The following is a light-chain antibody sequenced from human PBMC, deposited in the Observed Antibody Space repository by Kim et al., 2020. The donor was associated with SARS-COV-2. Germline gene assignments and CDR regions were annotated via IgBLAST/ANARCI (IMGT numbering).Light chain of an antibody. Sequence: LGQTVRITCQGDSLRSYSVSWYQQKPGQAPLLFIYGRNNRPSGIPDRFSGSSSGNTASLTITGAQAEDEADYYCNSRDSSVNPLVFGGGTQLTVL. J-gene: IGLJ3*02. CDR3: NSRDSSVNPLV. V-gene: IGLV3-19*01. CDR2: GRN. CDR1: SLRSYS.